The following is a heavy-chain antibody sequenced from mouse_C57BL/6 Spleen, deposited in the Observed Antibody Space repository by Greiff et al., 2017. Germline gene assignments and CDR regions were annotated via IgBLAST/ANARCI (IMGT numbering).Heavy chain of an antibody. V-gene: IGHV1-22*01. CDR2: IIPNNGGT. Sequence: VQLQQSGPELVKPGASVKMSCKASGYTFTDYNMNWVKQSHGKSLEWIGYIIPNNGGTSYNQTFTGKATLTVNKSSSTAYMALRSLTSEDSAVXNGARSSLYYDYDAWFAYWGQGTLVTVSA. D-gene: IGHD2-4*01. CDR1: GYTFTDYN. J-gene: IGHJ3*01. CDR3: ARSSLYYDYDAWFAY.